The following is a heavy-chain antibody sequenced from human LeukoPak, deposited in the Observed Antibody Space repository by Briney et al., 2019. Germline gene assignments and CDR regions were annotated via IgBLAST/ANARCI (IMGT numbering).Heavy chain of an antibody. Sequence: SVKVSCKDSGFTFTNSAVQCVRHARGQRLEWIRWIVVGSGNTNYAQKCQERVTITRDMSTSTAYMELSSLRSEDTAVYYCAAVPYYDFWSGYYTCDYWGQGTLVTVSS. CDR3: AAVPYYDFWSGYYTCDY. D-gene: IGHD3-3*01. CDR2: IVVGSGNT. J-gene: IGHJ4*02. CDR1: GFTFTNSA. V-gene: IGHV1-58*01.